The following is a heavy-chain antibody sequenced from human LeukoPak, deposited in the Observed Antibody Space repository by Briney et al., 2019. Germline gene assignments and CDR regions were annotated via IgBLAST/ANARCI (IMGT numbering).Heavy chain of an antibody. CDR2: FDPEDGET. CDR1: GYTLTELS. V-gene: IGHV1-24*01. D-gene: IGHD3-16*02. CDR3: ATGVMRELSPHL. Sequence: ASVKVFCKVSGYTLTELSMHWVRQAPGKGLEWMGGFDPEDGETIYAQKFQGRVTMTEDTSTDTAYMELSSLRSEDTAVYYCATGVMRELSPHLWGQGTLVTASS. J-gene: IGHJ5*02.